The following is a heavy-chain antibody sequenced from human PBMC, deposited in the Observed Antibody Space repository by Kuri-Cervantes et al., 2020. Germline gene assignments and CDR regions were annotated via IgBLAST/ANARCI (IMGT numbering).Heavy chain of an antibody. V-gene: IGHV3-30-3*01. CDR2: ISYDGSNK. CDR3: ARDLGLGYSSGWYAGYGMDV. Sequence: GESLKISCAASGFTFSSYAMHWVRQAPGKGLEWVAVISYDGSNKYYADSVKGRFTISRDNSKNTLYLQMNSLRAEDTAVYYCARDLGLGYSSGWYAGYGMDVWGQGTTVTVSS. J-gene: IGHJ6*02. D-gene: IGHD6-19*01. CDR1: GFTFSSYA.